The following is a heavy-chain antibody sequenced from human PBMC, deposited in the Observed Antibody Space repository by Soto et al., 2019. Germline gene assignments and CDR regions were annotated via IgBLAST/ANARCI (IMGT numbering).Heavy chain of an antibody. V-gene: IGHV4-39*01. CDR3: VSQRTTVLTQAYFDY. CDR2: VYYRGRS. D-gene: IGHD4-17*01. J-gene: IGHJ4*02. Sequence: SETLSLTCPVSGGSVTNSSYYWGWIRQSPGKGLEWIGSVYYRGRSYSKSSVKNRVTISVDTSKNQFSLNFNSVTASDTALYYCVSQRTTVLTQAYFDYWGPGALVTV. CDR1: GGSVTNSSYY.